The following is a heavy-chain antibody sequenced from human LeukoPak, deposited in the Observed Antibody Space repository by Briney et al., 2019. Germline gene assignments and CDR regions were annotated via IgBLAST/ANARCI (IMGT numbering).Heavy chain of an antibody. Sequence: ASVKVSCKASGYTFTSYTMNLVRQAPRQGLEWMGWINTNTGNPTYAQSFTGRLVFSLDTSVSTAYLQLSSVKAEDTAVYYCARVGTLVRGVITAPFDYWGQGTLVTVSS. J-gene: IGHJ4*02. D-gene: IGHD3-10*01. V-gene: IGHV7-4-1*02. CDR2: INTNTGNP. CDR1: GYTFTSYT. CDR3: ARVGTLVRGVITAPFDY.